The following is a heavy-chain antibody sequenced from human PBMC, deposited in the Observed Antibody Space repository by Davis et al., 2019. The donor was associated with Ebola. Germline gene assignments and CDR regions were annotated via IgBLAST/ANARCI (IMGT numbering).Heavy chain of an antibody. CDR3: AKGEGYYYYGMDV. J-gene: IGHJ6*02. V-gene: IGHV3-23*01. CDR1: GFTFSSYA. Sequence: GESLKISCAASGFTFSSYAMSWVRQAPGKGLEWVSAISGSGGSTYYADSVKGRFTISRDNSKNTLYLQMNSLRAEDTAVYYCAKGEGYYYYGMDVWGQGTTGT. CDR2: ISGSGGST.